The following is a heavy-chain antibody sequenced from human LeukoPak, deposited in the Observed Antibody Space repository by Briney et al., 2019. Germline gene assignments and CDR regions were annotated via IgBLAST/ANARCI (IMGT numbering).Heavy chain of an antibody. CDR1: GFTFSAST. D-gene: IGHD3-16*01. Sequence: GGSLRLSCAASGFTFSASTMNWVRQAPGKGLEWVSSIDSSGGSTFCVASLRGRFTISRDNAKNSLYLQMNSLRAEDTAVYHCVRGDRRDFWGQGTLVTVSS. J-gene: IGHJ4*02. V-gene: IGHV3-21*01. CDR3: VRGDRRDF. CDR2: IDSSGGST.